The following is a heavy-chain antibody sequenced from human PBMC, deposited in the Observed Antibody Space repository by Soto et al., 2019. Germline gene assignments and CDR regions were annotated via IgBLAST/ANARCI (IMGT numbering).Heavy chain of an antibody. CDR2: ISAYNGNT. CDR3: ARATHAGYSXGARTDYYYYGMDV. J-gene: IGHJ6*02. CDR1: GYTFTSYG. V-gene: IGHV1-18*01. Sequence: ASVKVSCKASGYTFTSYGISWVRQAPGQGLEWMGWISAYNGNTNYAQKLQGRVTMTTDTSTSTAYMELRSLRSDDTAVYYCARATHAGYSXGARTDYYYYGMDVWGQGTTVTVSS. D-gene: IGHD5-18*01.